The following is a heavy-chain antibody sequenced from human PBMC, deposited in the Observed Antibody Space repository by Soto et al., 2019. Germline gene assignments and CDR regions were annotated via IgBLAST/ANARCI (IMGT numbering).Heavy chain of an antibody. J-gene: IGHJ4*02. V-gene: IGHV3-33*01. CDR1: GFMFSNHG. Sequence: QVQLVESGGGVVQPGRSLRLSCAASGFMFSNHGMHWVRQAPGKGLEWVAVIWSDGNNRYYADSVKGRFTISRDNSKNTLYLQMNRLRSEDTAVYYCVRGDNWNGEAFDYWGQGTLVTVSS. CDR2: IWSDGNNR. D-gene: IGHD1-1*01. CDR3: VRGDNWNGEAFDY.